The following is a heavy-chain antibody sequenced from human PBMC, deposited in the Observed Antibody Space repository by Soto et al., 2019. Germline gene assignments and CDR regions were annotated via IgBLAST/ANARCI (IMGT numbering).Heavy chain of an antibody. CDR1: GGSISSYY. J-gene: IGHJ4*02. CDR2: IYTSGST. D-gene: IGHD6-6*01. Sequence: SETLSLTCTVSGGSISSYYWSWIRQPAGKGLEWIGRIYTSGSTYYNPSLKSRVTISVDTSKNQFSLKLSSVTAADTAVYYCARVEQLEPYFDSWGQGTLVTVSS. V-gene: IGHV4-4*07. CDR3: ARVEQLEPYFDS.